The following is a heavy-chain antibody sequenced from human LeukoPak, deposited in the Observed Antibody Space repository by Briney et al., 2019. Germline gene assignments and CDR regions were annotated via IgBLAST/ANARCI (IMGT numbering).Heavy chain of an antibody. CDR1: GGSFSGYY. J-gene: IGHJ4*02. V-gene: IGHV4-34*01. CDR2: INHSGST. D-gene: IGHD6-13*01. CDR3: ARAPGGIAAAGTWDY. Sequence: SETLSLTCAVYGGSFSGYYWSWIRQPPGKGLEWIGEINHSGSTNYNPSLKSRVTTSVDTSKNQFSLKLSSVTAADTAVYYCARAPGGIAAAGTWDYWGQGTLVTVSS.